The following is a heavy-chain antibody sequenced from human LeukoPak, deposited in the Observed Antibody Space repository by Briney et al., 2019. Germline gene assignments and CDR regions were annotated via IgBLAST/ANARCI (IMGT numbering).Heavy chain of an antibody. D-gene: IGHD3-22*01. CDR1: GYSFTSYW. V-gene: IGHV5-51*01. J-gene: IGHJ3*02. CDR2: IYPGDSDT. CDR3: ARRGRYYDSSGYYASDAFDI. Sequence: GESLKISCKGSGYSFTSYWIGWVRQMPGKGLEWMGIIYPGDSDTRYSPSFQGQVTISADKSISTAYLQWSSPKASDTAMYYCARRGRYYDSSGYYASDAFDIRGQGTMVTVSS.